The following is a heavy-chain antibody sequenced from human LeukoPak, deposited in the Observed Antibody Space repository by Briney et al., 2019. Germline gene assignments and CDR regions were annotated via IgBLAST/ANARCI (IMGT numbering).Heavy chain of an antibody. D-gene: IGHD3-16*01. CDR2: ISSGTSYI. J-gene: IGHJ5*02. CDR3: ARGSTFDYVWGSLSLDP. Sequence: GGSLRLSCAASGFTFNTYTMNWVRQAPGKGLEWVSSISSGTSYIYYADSVKGRFTISRDNSKNTLYLQMNSLRAEDTAVYYCARGSTFDYVWGSLSLDPWGQGALVTVSS. V-gene: IGHV3-21*04. CDR1: GFTFNTYT.